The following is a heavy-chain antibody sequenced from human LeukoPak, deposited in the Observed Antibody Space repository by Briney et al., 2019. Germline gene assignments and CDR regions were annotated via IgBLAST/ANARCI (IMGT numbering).Heavy chain of an antibody. J-gene: IGHJ6*02. Sequence: GGSLRLSCAASGFTFSSSWTFWVRQAPGKGLEWVANIIKDGSEKDYADSVKGRFIISRDNAENSLSLQMNSLRVDDTAVYYCARDSPDYSIGYYYYGMDVWGQGTTVTVSS. CDR1: GFTFSSSW. CDR2: IIKDGSEK. V-gene: IGHV3-7*03. D-gene: IGHD4-11*01. CDR3: ARDSPDYSIGYYYYGMDV.